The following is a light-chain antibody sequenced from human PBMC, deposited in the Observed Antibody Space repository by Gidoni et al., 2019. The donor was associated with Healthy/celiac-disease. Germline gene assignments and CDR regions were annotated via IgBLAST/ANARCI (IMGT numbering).Light chain of an antibody. CDR3: QQYNSYSS. V-gene: IGKV1-5*01. Sequence: DIQKTQSPSTLSASVGDRVTITCRASQSISSWLAWYQQKPGKAPKLLIYDASSLESGVPSRFSGSGSGTEFTLTISSLQPDDFATYYCQQYNSYSSFGQXTKLEIK. CDR2: DAS. J-gene: IGKJ2*01. CDR1: QSISSW.